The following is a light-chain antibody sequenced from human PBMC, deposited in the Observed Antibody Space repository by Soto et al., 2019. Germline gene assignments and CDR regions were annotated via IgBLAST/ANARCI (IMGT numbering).Light chain of an antibody. CDR3: QQSYNTPIT. J-gene: IGKJ5*01. CDR1: QTISNY. CDR2: ATS. Sequence: DIQMTQSPSSLSASLGDRVTITCRASQTISNYLNWYQQKPGRAPELLVYATSSLQSGVPSRFTGSGSGTHFPLTISGLQPADFATYFCQQSYNTPITFGQGTRLEIK. V-gene: IGKV1-39*01.